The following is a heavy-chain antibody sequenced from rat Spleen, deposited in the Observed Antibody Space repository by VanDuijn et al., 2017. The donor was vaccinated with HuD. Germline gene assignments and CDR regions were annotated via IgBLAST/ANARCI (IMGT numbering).Heavy chain of an antibody. V-gene: IGHV5-19*01. J-gene: IGHJ2*01. CDR1: GFTFSSYG. Sequence: EVQLVESGGGLVQPGKSLKLSCSASGFTFSSYGMHWIRQAPGKGLDWVAYISPSGGSTYYRDSVKGRFTISRDNAKSTLYLQMDSLRSEDTATYYSARPKSPDNYFDYWGQGVMVTVSS. CDR2: ISPSGGST. CDR3: ARPKSPDNYFDY.